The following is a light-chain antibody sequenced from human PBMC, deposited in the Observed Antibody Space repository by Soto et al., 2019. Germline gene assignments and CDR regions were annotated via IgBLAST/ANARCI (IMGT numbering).Light chain of an antibody. J-gene: IGLJ1*01. CDR3: QAWDSSTGV. Sequence: SYALTQPPSVSVSPGQTASITCSGDELGDKYACWYQQKPGQSPVLVIYQDSKRPSGIPERFSGSNSGNTATLTISGTQTMDEADYYCQAWDSSTGVFGTGTKVTVL. V-gene: IGLV3-1*01. CDR1: ELGDKY. CDR2: QDS.